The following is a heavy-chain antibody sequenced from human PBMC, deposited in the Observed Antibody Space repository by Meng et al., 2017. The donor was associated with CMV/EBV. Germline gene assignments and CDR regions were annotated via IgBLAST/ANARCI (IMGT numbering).Heavy chain of an antibody. CDR2: IFSGGST. D-gene: IGHD3-3*01. CDR1: RRYW. J-gene: IGHJ6*02. V-gene: IGHV3-53*05. CDR3: AREPGSEFWSGSKYYYGMDD. Sequence: RRYWMHWVRQAPGKGLEWVSIIFSGGSTYDTDSVRGRFTIFRDDSTNTLYLQTHSLRPEDTAVYYCAREPGSEFWSGSKYYYGMDDWGQGTTVTVSS.